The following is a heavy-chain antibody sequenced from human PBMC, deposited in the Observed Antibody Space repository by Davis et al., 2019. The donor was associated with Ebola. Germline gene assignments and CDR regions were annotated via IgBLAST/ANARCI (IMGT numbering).Heavy chain of an antibody. CDR3: ARDRSGYYPGYFDY. CDR2: ISWNSGSI. V-gene: IGHV3-9*01. CDR1: GFTFDDYA. J-gene: IGHJ4*02. D-gene: IGHD3-3*01. Sequence: GGSLRLSCAASGFTFDDYAMHWVRQAPGKGLEWVSGISWNSGSIGYVDSVKGRFTISRDNAKNSLYLQMNSLRAEDTAVYYCARDRSGYYPGYFDYWGQGTLVTVSS.